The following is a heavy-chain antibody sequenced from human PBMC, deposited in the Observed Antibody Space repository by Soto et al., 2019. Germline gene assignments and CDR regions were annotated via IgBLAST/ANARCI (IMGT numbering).Heavy chain of an antibody. CDR2: IYHSGST. D-gene: IGHD3-3*01. Sequence: QVQLQESGPGLVKPSGTLSLTCAVSGGSISSSNWWSWVRQPPGKGLEWIGEIYHSGSTNYNPSLKSRVTRSVDKSKNQFSLKLSSVTAAVTAVYYCARDRAYYDLPQNWFDPWGQGTLVTVSS. CDR1: GGSISSSNW. J-gene: IGHJ5*02. V-gene: IGHV4-4*02. CDR3: ARDRAYYDLPQNWFDP.